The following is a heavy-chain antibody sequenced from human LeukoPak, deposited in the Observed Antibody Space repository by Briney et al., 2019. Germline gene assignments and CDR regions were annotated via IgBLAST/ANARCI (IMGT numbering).Heavy chain of an antibody. CDR1: GFTVSSNY. V-gene: IGHV3-66*02. CDR2: IYSGGST. Sequence: GGSLRLSCAASGFTVSSNYMSWVRQAPGKGLKWVSVIYSGGSTYYADSVKGRFTISRDNSKNTLYLQMNSLRAEDTAVYYCARATDPRSAFDIWGQGTMVTVSS. CDR3: ARATDPRSAFDI. J-gene: IGHJ3*02.